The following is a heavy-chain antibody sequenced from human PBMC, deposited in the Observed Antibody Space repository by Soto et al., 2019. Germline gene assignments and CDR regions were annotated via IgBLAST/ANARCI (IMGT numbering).Heavy chain of an antibody. CDR1: GYTFTNYY. Sequence: GASVKVSCKAYGYTFTNYYVQWVRQAPGQGLEWMGVIHPDGGHTTYSQKFQDRVTMTRDTFTSTIYMDLSSLRSEDTAVYYCARGDMDYWGQGTLGTVSA. V-gene: IGHV1-46*01. CDR2: IHPDGGHT. CDR3: ARGDMDY. J-gene: IGHJ4*02.